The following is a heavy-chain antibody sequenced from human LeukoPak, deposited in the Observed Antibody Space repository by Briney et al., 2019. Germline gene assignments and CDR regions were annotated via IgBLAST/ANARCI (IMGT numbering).Heavy chain of an antibody. D-gene: IGHD6-19*01. CDR2: INQDGSKK. Sequence: GGSLRLSCAASGFTFTTYWMSWVRQAPGKGLEWVANINQDGSKKYSVDSVKGRFTISRDNAKNSLYLQMNSLRAEDTAVYYCVRERREAVAASPAGDYWGQGTLVTVSS. CDR1: GFTFTTYW. V-gene: IGHV3-7*01. CDR3: VRERREAVAASPAGDY. J-gene: IGHJ4*02.